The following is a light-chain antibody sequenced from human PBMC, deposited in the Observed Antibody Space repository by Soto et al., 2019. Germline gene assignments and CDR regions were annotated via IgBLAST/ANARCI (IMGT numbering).Light chain of an antibody. J-gene: IGKJ1*01. Sequence: DIQMTQSPSSVSASVGDRVTITCRASQDINSRLAWYQQKPGKAPKLLIYFAFNLESGVPSRFIGSGSGTDFTLTITSLQPEDFATYYCQHYNSYSEAFGQGTKVELK. V-gene: IGKV1D-16*01. CDR1: QDINSR. CDR2: FAF. CDR3: QHYNSYSEA.